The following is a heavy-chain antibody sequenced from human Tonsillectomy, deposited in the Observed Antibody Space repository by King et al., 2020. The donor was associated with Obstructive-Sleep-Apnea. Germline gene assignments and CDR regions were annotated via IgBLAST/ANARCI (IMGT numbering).Heavy chain of an antibody. V-gene: IGHV3-23*04. J-gene: IGHJ4*02. CDR2: ISGSGGST. CDR1: GFTFSSYA. D-gene: IGHD6-13*01. Sequence: VQLVESGGGLVQPGGSLRLSCAASGFTFSSYAMSWVRQAPGKGLEWVSAISGSGGSTYYADSVKGRFTISRDNSKNTLYLQMNSLRAEDTAVYYCAKDILADSSSWYVVISGVGFDYWGQGTLVTVSS. CDR3: AKDILADSSSWYVVISGVGFDY.